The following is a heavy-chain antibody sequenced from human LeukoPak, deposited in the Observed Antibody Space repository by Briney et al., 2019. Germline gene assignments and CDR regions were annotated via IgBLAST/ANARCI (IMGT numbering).Heavy chain of an antibody. V-gene: IGHV4-59*01. D-gene: IGHD3-3*01. Sequence: PSETLSLTCTVSGGSISSYYWSWIRQPPGKGLEWIGYIYYSGSTNYNPSLKSRVTISVDTSKNQFSLKLSSVTAADTAVYYCARDSGYYDLWSGYDPYYFDYWGQGTLVTVSS. CDR2: IYYSGST. CDR1: GGSISSYY. CDR3: ARDSGYYDLWSGYDPYYFDY. J-gene: IGHJ4*02.